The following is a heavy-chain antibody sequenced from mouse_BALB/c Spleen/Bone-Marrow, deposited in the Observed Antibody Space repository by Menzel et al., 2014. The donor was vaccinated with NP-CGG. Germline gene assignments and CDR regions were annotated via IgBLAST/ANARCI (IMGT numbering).Heavy chain of an antibody. Sequence: QVQLQQSGAELVRPGTSVKVSCKASGYAFTNYLIEWVKQRPGQGLEWIGRIAPGSGSTYYNEMFKGKATLTVDTSSSTAYIQLGSLSSEDSAVYFCARSRDGYFDVWGAGTTVTVSS. CDR3: ARSRDGYFDV. CDR1: GYAFTNYL. CDR2: IAPGSGST. J-gene: IGHJ1*01. V-gene: IGHV1-54*01.